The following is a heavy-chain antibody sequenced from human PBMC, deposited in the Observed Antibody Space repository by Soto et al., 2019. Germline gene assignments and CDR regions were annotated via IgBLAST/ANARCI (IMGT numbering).Heavy chain of an antibody. CDR1: GFTFDDYA. CDR2: ITWNSGTI. CDR3: AKDSGYSGYDYMGLFDY. V-gene: IGHV3-9*01. Sequence: EVQLVESGGGLVQPGRSLRLSCAASGFTFDDYAMHWVRQAPGKGLEWVSGITWNSGTIGYADSVKGRFTISRVNAKNSLYLQMNSLRAEDTALYYCAKDSGYSGYDYMGLFDYWGQGTLVTVSS. J-gene: IGHJ4*02. D-gene: IGHD5-12*01.